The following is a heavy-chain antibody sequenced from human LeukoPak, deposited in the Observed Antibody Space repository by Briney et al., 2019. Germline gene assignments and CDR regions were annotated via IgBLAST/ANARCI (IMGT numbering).Heavy chain of an antibody. J-gene: IGHJ4*02. CDR1: GFNFRSYG. CDR2: ISTTGSFI. V-gene: IGHV3-21*01. D-gene: IGHD6-6*01. CDR3: ARNGGQLDFDF. Sequence: GGSLRLSCAASGFNFRSYGMNWVRQAPGKGLEWVSSISTTGSFIYHADSVKGRFTISRDNAKDSLYLQMNSLRAEDTAVYYCARNGGQLDFDFWGQGTLVTVSS.